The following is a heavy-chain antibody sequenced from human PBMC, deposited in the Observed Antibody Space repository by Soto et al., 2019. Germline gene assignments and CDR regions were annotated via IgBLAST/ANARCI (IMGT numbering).Heavy chain of an antibody. Sequence: EVQLLESGGGLVQPGGSLRLSCAASGFTFSSYAMSWVRQAPGKGLEWVSAISGSGGSTYYADSVKGWFTISRDNSKNTLYLQMNSLRAEDTAVYYCAKDFNSGYDHGRFDPWGQGTLVTVSS. CDR2: ISGSGGST. CDR3: AKDFNSGYDHGRFDP. V-gene: IGHV3-23*01. D-gene: IGHD5-12*01. CDR1: GFTFSSYA. J-gene: IGHJ5*02.